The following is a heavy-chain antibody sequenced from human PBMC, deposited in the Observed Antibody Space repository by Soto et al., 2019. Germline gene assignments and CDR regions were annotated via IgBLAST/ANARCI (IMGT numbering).Heavy chain of an antibody. CDR1: GYTFTSYA. CDR3: AREGYDSSGYYGGGYWDWDL. CDR2: INAGNGNT. V-gene: IGHV1-3*05. J-gene: IGHJ2*01. D-gene: IGHD3-22*01. Sequence: QVQLVQSGAEEKKPGASVKVSCKASGYTFTSYAMHWVRQAPGQRLEWMGWINAGNGNTKYSQKFQGRVTITRDTSASTAYMERSSRRWEETAVYYGAREGYDSSGYYGGGYWDWDLGGSGTRVTVSS.